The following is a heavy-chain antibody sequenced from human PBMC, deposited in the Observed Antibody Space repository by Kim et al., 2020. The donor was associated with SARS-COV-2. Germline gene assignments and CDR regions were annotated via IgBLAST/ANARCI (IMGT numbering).Heavy chain of an antibody. J-gene: IGHJ6*02. CDR2: IYYSGST. Sequence: SETLSLTCTVSGGSISSYYWSWIRQPPGKGLEWIGYIYYSGSTNYNPSLKSRVTISVDTSKNQFSLKLSSVTAADTAVYYCARVSDGGDSSGYYYFGYYYYGMDVWGHGTTVTVSS. D-gene: IGHD3-22*01. V-gene: IGHV4-59*01. CDR3: ARVSDGGDSSGYYYFGYYYYGMDV. CDR1: GGSISSYY.